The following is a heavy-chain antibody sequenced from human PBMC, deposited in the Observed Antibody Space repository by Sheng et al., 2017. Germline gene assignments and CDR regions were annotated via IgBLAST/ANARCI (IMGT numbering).Heavy chain of an antibody. V-gene: IGHV3-30*02. Sequence: QVQLVESGGGVVQPGGSLRLSCAASGFAFDNYGSHWVRQAPGKGLEWLAFIRYDGIHKYYADSVKGRFTISRDNSKNTLYLQINSLRPEDTAVYYCAKDPLNHLLPPDNWGQGTLVTVSS. CDR2: IRYDGIHK. J-gene: IGHJ4*02. CDR1: GFAFDNYG. CDR3: AKDPLNHLLPPDN.